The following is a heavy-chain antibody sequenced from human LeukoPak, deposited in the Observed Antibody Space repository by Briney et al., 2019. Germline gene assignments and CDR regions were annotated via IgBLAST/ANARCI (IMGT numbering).Heavy chain of an antibody. V-gene: IGHV4-59*08. J-gene: IGHJ4*02. CDR2: IYYSGST. D-gene: IGHD5-12*01. CDR1: GGSLNNYY. Sequence: SETLSLTCTVSGGSLNNYYWNWIRQPPGRGLEWIGHIYYSGSTYYNPSLKSRVTISVDTSKNQFNLKLTSVTAAGTAVYYCARQAWLLDYWGQGTLVTVAS. CDR3: ARQAWLLDY.